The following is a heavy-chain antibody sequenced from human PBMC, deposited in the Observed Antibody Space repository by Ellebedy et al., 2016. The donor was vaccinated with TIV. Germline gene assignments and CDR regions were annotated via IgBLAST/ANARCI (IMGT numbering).Heavy chain of an antibody. CDR3: ARTTPYNIAVAGPDY. Sequence: GGSLRLSXKASGFLFSDCSMSWIRQAPGKGLEWVASISSSGTYIYYADSLEGRFTIARDNVKDSVFLQMNDLRVDDSGVYYCARTTPYNIAVAGPDYWGQGTLVTVTS. CDR2: ISSSGTYI. J-gene: IGHJ4*02. V-gene: IGHV3-21*01. CDR1: GFLFSDCS. D-gene: IGHD6-19*01.